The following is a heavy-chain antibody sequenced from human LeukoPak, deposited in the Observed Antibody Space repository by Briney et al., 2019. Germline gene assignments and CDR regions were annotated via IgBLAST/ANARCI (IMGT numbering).Heavy chain of an antibody. CDR2: IKQDGSEK. CDR1: GFTFSSYW. CDR3: ARDNGAYYDSSGYSFDL. V-gene: IGHV3-7*03. J-gene: IGHJ2*01. Sequence: PGGSLRLSCAASGFTFSSYWTSWVRQAPGKGLEWVANIKQDGSEKYYVDSVKGRFTISRDNAKNSLYLQMNSLRAEDTALYYCARDNGAYYDSSGYSFDLWGRGTLVTVSS. D-gene: IGHD3-22*01.